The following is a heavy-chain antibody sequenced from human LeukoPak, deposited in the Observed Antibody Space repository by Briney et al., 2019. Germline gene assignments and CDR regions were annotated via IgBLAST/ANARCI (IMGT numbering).Heavy chain of an antibody. J-gene: IGHJ4*02. D-gene: IGHD1-26*01. CDR3: VRQTLGASGLDH. Sequence: PGRSLRLSCAASGFRFSSHHMHWVRQSPSKGLEWVAVAPHDGNSPIYAASVNGRFTISRDNSRDTLFLHMDSLRVDDTALYYCVRQTLGASGLDHWGQGVLVTVSS. CDR1: GFRFSSHH. V-gene: IGHV3-30*03. CDR2: APHDGNSP.